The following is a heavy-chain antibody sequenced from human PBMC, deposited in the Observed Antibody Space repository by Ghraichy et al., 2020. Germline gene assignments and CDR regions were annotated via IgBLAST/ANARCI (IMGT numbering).Heavy chain of an antibody. Sequence: SETLSLTCAVYGGSFSDYFWSWIRQPPGKGLEWIGEINHSGSTNYNPSLKSRVTISVDTSKNQFSLKLSSVTAADTAVYYCARARPYGYRQIDYWGQGTLVTVSS. CDR2: INHSGST. CDR1: GGSFSDYF. V-gene: IGHV4-34*01. J-gene: IGHJ4*02. CDR3: ARARPYGYRQIDY. D-gene: IGHD5-18*01.